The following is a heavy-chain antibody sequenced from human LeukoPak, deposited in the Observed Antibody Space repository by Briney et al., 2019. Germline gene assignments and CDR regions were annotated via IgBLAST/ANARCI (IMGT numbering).Heavy chain of an antibody. CDR2: ISGSDGST. Sequence: GGSLRLSCAASGFTFSSYGMHWVRQAPEKGLEWVSSISGSDGSTYYADSVKGRFTISRDNSKNTPYLQMNTLRVEDTAIYYCAKDVPRYDYGGNGLDYWGQGTLVTVSS. V-gene: IGHV3-23*01. CDR1: GFTFSSYG. J-gene: IGHJ4*02. D-gene: IGHD4-23*01. CDR3: AKDVPRYDYGGNGLDY.